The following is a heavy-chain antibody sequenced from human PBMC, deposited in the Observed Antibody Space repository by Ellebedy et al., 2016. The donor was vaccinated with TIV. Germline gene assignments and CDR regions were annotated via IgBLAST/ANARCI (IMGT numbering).Heavy chain of an antibody. Sequence: MPSETLSLTCGVHGFFLSAYYWTWIPQPPGKGLEWIGSIYYSGSTYYNPSLKSRVTISVDTSKNQFSLKLSPVTAADTAVYYRARLFRYGDSYSFDYWGQGTLVTVSS. V-gene: IGHV4-39*01. J-gene: IGHJ4*02. CDR1: GFFLSAYY. CDR3: ARLFRYGDSYSFDY. CDR2: IYYSGST. D-gene: IGHD4-17*01.